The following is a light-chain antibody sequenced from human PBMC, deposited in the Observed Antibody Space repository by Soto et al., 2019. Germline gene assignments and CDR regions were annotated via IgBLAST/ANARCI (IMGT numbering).Light chain of an antibody. CDR3: QQRRKWQVT. CDR2: DAT. J-gene: IGKJ4*01. CDR1: QSVNSY. Sequence: EIVLTQSPATLSLSPGERATLSCRASQSVNSYLAWYQQKPGQAPRLLIYDATSRATGIPARFSGSGSGTDFTLTISSLEPEDFAVYYCQQRRKWQVTFGGGTKVEIK. V-gene: IGKV3-11*01.